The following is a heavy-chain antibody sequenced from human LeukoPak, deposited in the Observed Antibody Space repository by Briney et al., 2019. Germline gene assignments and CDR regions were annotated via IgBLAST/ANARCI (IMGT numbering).Heavy chain of an antibody. CDR2: IYYSGST. CDR3: ARGRSSGFFDY. V-gene: IGHV4-59*01. CDR1: GGSISSYY. J-gene: IGHJ4*02. D-gene: IGHD6-25*01. Sequence: SSETLSLTCTVSGGSISSYYWSWIRQPPGKGLEWIGYIYYSGSTNYNPSLKSRVTISVDTSKNQFSLKLSSVTAADTAVYYCARGRSSGFFDYWGQGTLVTVSS.